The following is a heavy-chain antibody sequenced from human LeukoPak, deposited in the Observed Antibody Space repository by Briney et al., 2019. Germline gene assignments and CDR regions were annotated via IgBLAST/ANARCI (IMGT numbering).Heavy chain of an antibody. CDR3: ARAWTTVTTYYFDY. CDR1: GFTFSSYG. D-gene: IGHD4-17*01. V-gene: IGHV4-39*01. J-gene: IGHJ4*02. Sequence: GSLRLSCAASGFTFSSYGMHWVRQAPGKGLEWIGSIYYSGSTYYNPSLKSRVTISVDTSKNQFSLKLSSVTAADTAVYYCARAWTTVTTYYFDYWGQGTLVTVSS. CDR2: IYYSGST.